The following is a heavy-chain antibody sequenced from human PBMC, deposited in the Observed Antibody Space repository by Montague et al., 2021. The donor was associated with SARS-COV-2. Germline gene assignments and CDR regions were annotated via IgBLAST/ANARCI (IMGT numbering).Heavy chain of an antibody. Sequence: SETLSLTCTVSGGSISSSSYYWGWIRQPPGKGLEWIGSIYYSGSTYYNPSLKSRVTTSVDTSKNQLSLKLSSVTAADTAVYYCARRYSSSWTGDQYYFDYWGQGTLVTVSS. J-gene: IGHJ4*02. CDR1: GGSISSSSYY. CDR3: ARRYSSSWTGDQYYFDY. D-gene: IGHD6-13*01. CDR2: IYYSGST. V-gene: IGHV4-39*07.